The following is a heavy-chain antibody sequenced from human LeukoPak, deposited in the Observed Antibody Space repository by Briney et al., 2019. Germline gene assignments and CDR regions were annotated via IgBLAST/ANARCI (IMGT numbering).Heavy chain of an antibody. CDR2: IRYDGSNK. D-gene: IGHD3-16*02. Sequence: GGSLRLSCTASGFTFSSYGMHCVRQAPGKGLEWVAFIRYDGSNKYYADSVKGRFTISRDNSKNTLYLQMNSLRAEDTAVYYCARLQGGGRYRNFDYWGQGTLVTVSS. CDR1: GFTFSSYG. J-gene: IGHJ4*02. V-gene: IGHV3-30*02. CDR3: ARLQGGGRYRNFDY.